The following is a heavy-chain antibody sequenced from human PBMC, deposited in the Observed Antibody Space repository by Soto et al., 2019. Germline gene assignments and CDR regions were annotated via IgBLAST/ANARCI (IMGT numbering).Heavy chain of an antibody. CDR3: ARAGGYSGYDSYYFDY. J-gene: IGHJ4*02. Sequence: PSETLSLTCTVSGGSISSGGYYWSWIRQHPGKGLEWIGYIYYSGSTYYNPSLKSRVTISVDTSKNQFSLKLSSVTAADTAVFYCARAGGYSGYDSYYFDYWGQGTLVTVSS. CDR2: IYYSGST. V-gene: IGHV4-31*03. CDR1: GGSISSGGYY. D-gene: IGHD5-12*01.